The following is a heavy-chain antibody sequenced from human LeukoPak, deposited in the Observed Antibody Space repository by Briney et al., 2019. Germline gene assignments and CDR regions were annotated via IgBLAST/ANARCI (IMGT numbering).Heavy chain of an antibody. D-gene: IGHD5-18*01. CDR1: GYTFTSYY. J-gene: IGHJ4*01. Sequence: GASVEVSYKASGYTFTSYYMHWVRQAPGQGLEWMGIINPSGGSTSYAQKFQGRVTMTRDTSTSTVYMELSSLRSEDTAVYYCARDSRWIQLWFMEYWGQEPWSPSPQ. CDR3: ARDSRWIQLWFMEY. CDR2: INPSGGST. V-gene: IGHV1-46*01.